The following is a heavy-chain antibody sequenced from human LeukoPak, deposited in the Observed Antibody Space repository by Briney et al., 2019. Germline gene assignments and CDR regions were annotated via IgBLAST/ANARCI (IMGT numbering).Heavy chain of an antibody. J-gene: IGHJ4*02. CDR2: ICDSGRI. Sequence: PSETLSLTCTVSGGSISSYYWSWIRQPPRKGLEWIGYICDSGRINYNSSLKSRVTISVDTPKNQFSLKLSSVTAADTAVYYCARAGTYYYDSSGYYPQFDYWGQGTLVTVSS. D-gene: IGHD3-22*01. CDR1: GGSISSYY. V-gene: IGHV4-59*01. CDR3: ARAGTYYYDSSGYYPQFDY.